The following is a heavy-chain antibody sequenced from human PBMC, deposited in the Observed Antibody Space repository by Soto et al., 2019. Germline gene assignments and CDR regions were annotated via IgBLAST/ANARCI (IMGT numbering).Heavy chain of an antibody. J-gene: IGHJ6*02. CDR3: ARRHYYYNGMDV. Sequence: EVQLVESGGGLVQPGGSLRLSCAASGFTFSSYDMHWVRQATGKGLEWVSAIGTAGDTYYPGSVKGRFTISRENAKNSLYLQMTSLRAGDTAVYYCARRHYYYNGMDVWGQGTTVTVSS. CDR1: GFTFSSYD. V-gene: IGHV3-13*04. CDR2: IGTAGDT.